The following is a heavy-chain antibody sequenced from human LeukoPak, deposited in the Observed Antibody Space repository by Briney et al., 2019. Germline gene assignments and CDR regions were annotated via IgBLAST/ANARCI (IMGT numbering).Heavy chain of an antibody. J-gene: IGHJ4*02. Sequence: ASVKVSCKVSGYTLTELSMHWVRQAPGKGLEWMGGFDPEDGETIYAQKFQGRVTMTEDTSTDTAYMELSSLRSEGTAVYYCATDGVTIFGVGTLGYWGQGTLVTVSS. CDR3: ATDGVTIFGVGTLGY. V-gene: IGHV1-24*01. CDR2: FDPEDGET. CDR1: GYTLTELS. D-gene: IGHD3-3*01.